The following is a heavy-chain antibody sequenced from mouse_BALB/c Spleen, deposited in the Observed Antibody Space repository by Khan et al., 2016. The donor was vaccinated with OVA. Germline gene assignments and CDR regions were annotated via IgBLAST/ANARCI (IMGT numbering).Heavy chain of an antibody. CDR2: ISYSGST. Sequence: ESGPGLVKPSQSLSLTCTVTGYSITSDYAWNWIRQFPGNKLEWMGYISYSGSTSNNPSPKSRISITRDTYKNQFILQLNSVPTEDTATYYCARGNYYGYAIDYWGQGTSVTVSS. CDR3: ARGNYYGYAIDY. CDR1: GYSITSDYA. V-gene: IGHV3-2*02. J-gene: IGHJ4*01. D-gene: IGHD1-1*01.